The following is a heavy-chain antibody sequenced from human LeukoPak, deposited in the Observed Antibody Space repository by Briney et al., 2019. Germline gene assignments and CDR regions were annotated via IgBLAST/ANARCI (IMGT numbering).Heavy chain of an antibody. CDR3: ARGNYFGSGSSSYDWFDP. V-gene: IGHV4-30-4*01. CDR1: GDSISSGDYS. J-gene: IGHJ5*02. Sequence: PSQTLFLTCTVSGDSISSGDYSWTWIRQPPGKGLEWIGYIYNSGSTYYNPSLKSRLTISVDTSKNQFSLKLSSVTAADTAVFYCARGNYFGSGSSSYDWFDPWGQGTLVTVSS. D-gene: IGHD3-10*01. CDR2: IYNSGST.